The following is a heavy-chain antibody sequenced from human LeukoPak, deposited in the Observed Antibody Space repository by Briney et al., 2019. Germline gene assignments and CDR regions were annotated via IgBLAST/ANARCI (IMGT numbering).Heavy chain of an antibody. CDR1: GGSISSSSYY. V-gene: IGHV3-23*01. Sequence: ETLSLTCTVSGGSISSSSYYWGWIRQPPGKGLEWVSAISGSGGSTYYADSVKGRFTISRDNSKNTLYLQMNSLRAEDTAVYYCAKHLPGQGWGQGTLVTVSS. CDR3: AKHLPGQG. CDR2: ISGSGGST. D-gene: IGHD1-14*01. J-gene: IGHJ4*02.